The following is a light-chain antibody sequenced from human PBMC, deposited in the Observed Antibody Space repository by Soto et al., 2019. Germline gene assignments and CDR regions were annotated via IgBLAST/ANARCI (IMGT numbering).Light chain of an antibody. Sequence: QSALTQPASVSGSPGQSITISCTGTSSDVGGYQFVSWYQQHPGKAPKLMIYEVSNRPSGISNRFSGSKSGNTASLTISGLQAEDEADYYCSAYVTNSGVVFGGGTKLTVL. CDR2: EVS. J-gene: IGLJ3*02. CDR1: SSDVGGYQF. V-gene: IGLV2-14*01. CDR3: SAYVTNSGVV.